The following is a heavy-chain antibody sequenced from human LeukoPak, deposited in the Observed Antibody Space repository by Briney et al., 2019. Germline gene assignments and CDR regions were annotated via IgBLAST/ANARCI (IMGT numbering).Heavy chain of an antibody. CDR1: GVTFTTYW. CDR2: IKQDGTEK. Sequence: GGSLRLYCTASGVTFTTYWMSWVRHPPGRGLEWVANIKQDGTEKYYVDSVKGRFTISRDNAKNSLYLQMNSLRVEDTATYYCAKVAHYYYGSESYYFFEHWGQGTPVTASS. D-gene: IGHD3-10*01. CDR3: AKVAHYYYGSESYYFFEH. V-gene: IGHV3-7*01. J-gene: IGHJ4*02.